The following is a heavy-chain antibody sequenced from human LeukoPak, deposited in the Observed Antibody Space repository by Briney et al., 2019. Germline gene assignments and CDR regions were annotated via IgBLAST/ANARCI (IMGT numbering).Heavy chain of an antibody. CDR2: INPNSGGT. CDR1: GYTFTGYY. Sequence: ASVKVSCKASGYTFTGYYMHWVRQAPGQGLEWMGWINPNSGGTNHAQKFQGRVTMTRDTSISAAYMELSRLRSDDTAVYYCARDSSVIRYFDWLLSYDAFDIWGQGTMVTVSS. CDR3: ARDSSVIRYFDWLLSYDAFDI. D-gene: IGHD3-9*01. V-gene: IGHV1-2*02. J-gene: IGHJ3*02.